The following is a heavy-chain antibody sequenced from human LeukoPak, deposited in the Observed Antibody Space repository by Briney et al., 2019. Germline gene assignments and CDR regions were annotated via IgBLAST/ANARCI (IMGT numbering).Heavy chain of an antibody. CDR2: INRDGSAK. D-gene: IGHD3-10*01. V-gene: IGHV3-7*01. CDR1: GFTFSNFW. Sequence: GRSLRLSCAASGFTFSNFWMTWVRQAPEKGPEWVGNINRDGSAKYYLDSVKGRFAISRDNAKNSLYLQLNSLRAEDTALYYCARDYYGSGIPHGMDVWGQGTTVTVSS. CDR3: ARDYYGSGIPHGMDV. J-gene: IGHJ6*02.